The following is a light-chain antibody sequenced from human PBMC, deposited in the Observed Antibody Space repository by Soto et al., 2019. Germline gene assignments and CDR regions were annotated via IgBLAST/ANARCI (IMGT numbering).Light chain of an antibody. J-gene: IGKJ4*01. CDR1: ESVNSAY. Sequence: EIVLTQSPVTLSLSPGERATLSCRASESVNSAYLAWYQHRPAQAPRLLIYGASSRATGVPDRFSGSGSGTEFTLTITRLEPADFAVYYCQRYNNWPLTFGGGTKV. CDR3: QRYNNWPLT. V-gene: IGKV3-20*01. CDR2: GAS.